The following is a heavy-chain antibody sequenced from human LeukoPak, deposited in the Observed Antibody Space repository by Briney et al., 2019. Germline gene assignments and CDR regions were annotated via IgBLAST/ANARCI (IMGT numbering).Heavy chain of an antibody. CDR2: IGTAGDT. CDR3: ARLVGDVTTRDC. J-gene: IGHJ4*02. V-gene: IGHV3-13*01. CDR1: GFTFSSYD. D-gene: IGHD1-26*01. Sequence: GGSLRLSCAASGFTFSSYDMHWVRQATGKGLEWVSAIGTAGDTYYPGSVKGRFTISRENAKNSLYLQMNSLRAGDTAVYYCARLVGDVTTRDCWGQGTLVTVSS.